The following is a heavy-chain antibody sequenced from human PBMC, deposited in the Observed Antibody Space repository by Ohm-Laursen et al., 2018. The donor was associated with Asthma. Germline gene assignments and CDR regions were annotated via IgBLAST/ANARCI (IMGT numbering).Heavy chain of an antibody. Sequence: ASVKVSCKASGYTFTSYYMHWVRQAPGQGLEWMGIINPSGGSTSYAQKFQGRVTMTRDTSTSTVYMELSSLRSEDTAVYYCARDTAMVHQGHHYYYGMDVWGQGTTVTVSS. J-gene: IGHJ6*02. CDR1: GYTFTSYY. V-gene: IGHV1-46*01. D-gene: IGHD5-18*01. CDR2: INPSGGST. CDR3: ARDTAMVHQGHHYYYGMDV.